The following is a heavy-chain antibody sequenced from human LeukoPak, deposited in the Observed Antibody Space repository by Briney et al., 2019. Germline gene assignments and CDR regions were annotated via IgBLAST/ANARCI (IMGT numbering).Heavy chain of an antibody. CDR3: ARDPMVRGVIGAFDI. D-gene: IGHD3-10*01. CDR2: IKQDGSEK. Sequence: GGSLRLSCAASGFTFSSYWMSWVRQAPGQGLEWVANIKQDGSEKYYVDSVKGRFTISRDNAKNSLYLQMNSLRAEDTAVYYCARDPMVRGVIGAFDIWGQGTMVTVSS. J-gene: IGHJ3*02. CDR1: GFTFSSYW. V-gene: IGHV3-7*03.